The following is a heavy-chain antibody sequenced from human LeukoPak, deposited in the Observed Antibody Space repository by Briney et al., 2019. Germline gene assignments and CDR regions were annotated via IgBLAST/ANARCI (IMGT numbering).Heavy chain of an antibody. CDR1: GYTFTGYY. CDR2: INPSGGST. J-gene: IGHJ4*02. V-gene: IGHV1-46*01. CDR3: ARAQSGSGSYAY. D-gene: IGHD1-26*01. Sequence: ASVKVSCKASGYTFTGYYMHWVRQAPGQGLEWMGIINPSGGSTSYAQKFQGRVTTTRDTSTSTVYMELYSLRSEDTAVYYCARAQSGSGSYAYWGQGTLVTVSS.